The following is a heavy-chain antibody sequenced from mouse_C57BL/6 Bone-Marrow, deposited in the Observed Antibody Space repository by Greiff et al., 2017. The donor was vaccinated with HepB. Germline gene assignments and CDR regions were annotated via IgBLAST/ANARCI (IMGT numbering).Heavy chain of an antibody. V-gene: IGHV1-80*01. CDR2: IYPGDGDT. J-gene: IGHJ1*03. D-gene: IGHD1-1*01. Sequence: VQLVESGAELVKPGASVKISCKASGYAFSSYWMNWVKQRPGKGLEWIGQIYPGDGDTNYNGKFKGKATLTADKSSSTAYMQLSSLTSEDSAVYCCARGYYGSSPYWYFDVWGTGTTVTVSS. CDR1: GYAFSSYW. CDR3: ARGYYGSSPYWYFDV.